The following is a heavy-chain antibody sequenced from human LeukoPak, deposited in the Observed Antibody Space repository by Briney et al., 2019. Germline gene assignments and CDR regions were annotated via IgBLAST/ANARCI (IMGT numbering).Heavy chain of an antibody. Sequence: SETLSLTCTVSGGPISSGNHYWSWIRQHPGKGLEWIGHIYYSGSTYYNPSLKSRVTISVDTSKKQFSLKLSSVTAADTAVYYCARDLAVTMVRGGTYYYYGMDVWGQGTTVTVSS. CDR3: ARDLAVTMVRGGTYYYYGMDV. CDR2: IYYSGST. D-gene: IGHD3-10*01. V-gene: IGHV4-31*03. CDR1: GGPISSGNHY. J-gene: IGHJ6*02.